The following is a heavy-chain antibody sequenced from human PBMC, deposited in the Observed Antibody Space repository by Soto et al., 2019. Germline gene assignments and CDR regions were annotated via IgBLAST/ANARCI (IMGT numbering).Heavy chain of an antibody. CDR1: GFTFSSYG. J-gene: IGHJ6*02. CDR3: AKERNYDFWSGYYPYYYDGMDV. Sequence: QVQLVESGGGVVQPGRSLRLSCAASGFTFSSYGMHWVRQAPGKGLEWVAVISYDGSNKYYADSVKGRFTISRDNSKNTLYLQMNSLRAEDTAVYYCAKERNYDFWSGYYPYYYDGMDVWGQGTTVTVSS. CDR2: ISYDGSNK. V-gene: IGHV3-30*18. D-gene: IGHD3-3*01.